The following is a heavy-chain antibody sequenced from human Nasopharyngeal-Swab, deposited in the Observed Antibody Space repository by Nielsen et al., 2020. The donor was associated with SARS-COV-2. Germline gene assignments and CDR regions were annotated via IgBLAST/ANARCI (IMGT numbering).Heavy chain of an antibody. CDR3: ARDLVGATY. V-gene: IGHV3-30*04. Sequence: GESLKISCAASGFTFSSYAMHWVRQAPGKGLELVAVISYDGSNKYYADSVKGRFTISRDNSKNTLYLQMNSLRAEDTAVYYCARDLVGATYWGQGTLVTVSS. CDR2: ISYDGSNK. J-gene: IGHJ4*02. CDR1: GFTFSSYA. D-gene: IGHD1-26*01.